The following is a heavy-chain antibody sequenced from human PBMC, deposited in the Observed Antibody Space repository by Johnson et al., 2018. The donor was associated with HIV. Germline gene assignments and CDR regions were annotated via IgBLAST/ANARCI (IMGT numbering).Heavy chain of an antibody. CDR3: ARGGEGGAVDI. CDR1: GFTFSSYA. Sequence: QVQLVESGGGVVQPGRSLRLSCAASGFTFSSYAMHWVRQAPGKGLEWVAVISYDGSNKYYADSVKGRFTISRDNSKNTLYLQMNSLRAEDTAGYYCARGGEGGAVDIWGQGTMVTVSS. V-gene: IGHV3-30*04. CDR2: ISYDGSNK. J-gene: IGHJ3*02. D-gene: IGHD3-16*01.